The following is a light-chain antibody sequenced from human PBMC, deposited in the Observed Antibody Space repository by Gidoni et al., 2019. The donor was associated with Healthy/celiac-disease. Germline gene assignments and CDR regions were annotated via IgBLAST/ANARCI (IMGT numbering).Light chain of an antibody. J-gene: IGKJ2*03. CDR2: GAS. V-gene: IGKV3-20*01. Sequence: DMGMTHSPGTLSLYPGERATLPCRASQSVSSSYLAWYQQKPGQAPRLRIYGASSRATGIPDRFSGSGSGTDFTLTISRLEPEDFAVYYCQQYGSSPYSFGQGTKLEIK. CDR3: QQYGSSPYS. CDR1: QSVSSSY.